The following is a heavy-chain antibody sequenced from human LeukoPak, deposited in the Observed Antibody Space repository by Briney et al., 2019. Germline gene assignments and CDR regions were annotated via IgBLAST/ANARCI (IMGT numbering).Heavy chain of an antibody. Sequence: ASVKVSCKASGGTFSSYAVSWVRQAPGQGLEWMGGIIPVFGPANYAQKFQGRVTITTDESTSTAYMELSSLRSEDTAVYYCARVGYRLSPSCVRGAFDIWGQGTMVTVSS. J-gene: IGHJ3*02. CDR1: GGTFSSYA. V-gene: IGHV1-69*05. CDR3: ARVGYRLSPSCVRGAFDI. CDR2: IIPVFGPA. D-gene: IGHD2-2*01.